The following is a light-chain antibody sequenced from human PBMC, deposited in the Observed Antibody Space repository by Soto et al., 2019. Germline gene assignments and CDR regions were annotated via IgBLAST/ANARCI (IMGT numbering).Light chain of an antibody. CDR2: SNN. J-gene: IGLJ3*02. V-gene: IGLV1-44*01. CDR3: EAWDDSLNGVL. CDR1: SSNIGINT. Sequence: QSALTQPPSASGTPGQRVTISCSGSSSNIGINTVNWYQQLPGTAPKLLIYSNNQRPSGVPDRSSGYKSGTSASLAISGFQSEDEADYYCEAWDDSLNGVLFGGGTKLTVL.